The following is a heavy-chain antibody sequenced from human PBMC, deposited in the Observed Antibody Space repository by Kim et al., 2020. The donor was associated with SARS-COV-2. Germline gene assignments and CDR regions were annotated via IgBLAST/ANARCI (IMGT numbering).Heavy chain of an antibody. J-gene: IGHJ4*02. CDR3: ARVGFCGGDCYSSDY. D-gene: IGHD2-21*02. Sequence: QKFQGRVTITRDTSASTAYMELSSLRSEDTAVYYCARVGFCGGDCYSSDYWGQGTLVTVSS. V-gene: IGHV1-3*01.